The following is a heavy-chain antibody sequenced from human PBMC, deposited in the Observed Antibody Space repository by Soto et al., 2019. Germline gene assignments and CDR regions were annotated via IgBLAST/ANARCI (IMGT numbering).Heavy chain of an antibody. CDR1: GGSISSSSYY. CDR3: ARRTTVTTRPLDYYGMDV. D-gene: IGHD4-4*01. V-gene: IGHV4-39*01. J-gene: IGHJ6*02. Sequence: PSETLSLTCTVSGGSISSSSYYWGWIRQPPGKGLEWIGSIYYSGSTYYNPSLKSRVTISVDTSKNQFSPKLSSVTAADTAVYYCARRTTVTTRPLDYYGMDVWGQGTTVTVSS. CDR2: IYYSGST.